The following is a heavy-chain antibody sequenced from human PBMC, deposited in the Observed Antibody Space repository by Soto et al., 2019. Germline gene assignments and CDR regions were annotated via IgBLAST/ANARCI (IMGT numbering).Heavy chain of an antibody. Sequence: ASVRVSCKVSGYTLTELSMHWVRQAPGKGLEWMGGIIPIFGTANYAQKFQGRVTITADESTSTAYMELSSLRSEDTAVYYCATDLVTMVRGVTPVFDYWGQGTLVTVSS. CDR1: GYTLTELS. J-gene: IGHJ4*02. D-gene: IGHD3-10*01. CDR3: ATDLVTMVRGVTPVFDY. V-gene: IGHV1-69*13. CDR2: IIPIFGTA.